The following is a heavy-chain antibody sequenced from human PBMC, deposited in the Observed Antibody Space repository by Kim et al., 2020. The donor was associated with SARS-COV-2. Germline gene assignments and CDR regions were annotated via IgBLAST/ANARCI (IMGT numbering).Heavy chain of an antibody. CDR3: AREYDSSGYYYDY. D-gene: IGHD3-22*01. Sequence: YAQKFQGRVTITADKSTSTAYMELSSLRSEDTAVYYCAREYDSSGYYYDYWGQGTLVTVSS. J-gene: IGHJ4*02. V-gene: IGHV1-69*04.